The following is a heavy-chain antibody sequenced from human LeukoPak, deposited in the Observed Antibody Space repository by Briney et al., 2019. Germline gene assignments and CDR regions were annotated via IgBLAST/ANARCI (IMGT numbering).Heavy chain of an antibody. Sequence: GGSLRLSCAASGFTLSSYWMHWVRQAPGKGLVWVSRIKNDGSSTSYADSVKGRFTISRDNAKNTLYLQMNSLRTEDTAVYYCAKSDYFDYWGQGILVTVSS. CDR1: GFTLSSYW. CDR2: IKNDGSST. V-gene: IGHV3-74*01. J-gene: IGHJ4*02. CDR3: AKSDYFDY.